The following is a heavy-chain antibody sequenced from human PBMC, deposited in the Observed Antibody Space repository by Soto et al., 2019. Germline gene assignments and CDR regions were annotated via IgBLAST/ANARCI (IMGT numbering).Heavy chain of an antibody. D-gene: IGHD2-2*02. Sequence: SETLSLTCAVYGGSFSGYYWSWIRQPPGKGLEWIGEINHSGSTNYNPSLKSRVTISVDTSKNQFSLKLSSVTAADTAVYYCARAPRRYCSSTSCYTVAYYLDYWGQGTLVTVSS. V-gene: IGHV4-34*01. CDR2: INHSGST. CDR3: ARAPRRYCSSTSCYTVAYYLDY. J-gene: IGHJ4*02. CDR1: GGSFSGYY.